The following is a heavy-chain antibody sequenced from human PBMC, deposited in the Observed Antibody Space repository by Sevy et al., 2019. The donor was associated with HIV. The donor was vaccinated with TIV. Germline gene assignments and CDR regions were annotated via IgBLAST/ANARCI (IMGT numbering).Heavy chain of an antibody. J-gene: IGHJ6*03. CDR1: GGSISSYY. CDR2: IYYSGST. V-gene: IGHV4-59*08. D-gene: IGHD5-18*01. CDR3: ARHPDTAMVETKSYYYYYYMDV. Sequence: SETLSLTCTVSGGSISSYYWSWIRQPPGKGLEWIGYIYYSGSTNYNPSLKSRVTISVDTSKNQFSLKLSSVTAADTAVYYCARHPDTAMVETKSYYYYYYMDVWGKGTTVTVSS.